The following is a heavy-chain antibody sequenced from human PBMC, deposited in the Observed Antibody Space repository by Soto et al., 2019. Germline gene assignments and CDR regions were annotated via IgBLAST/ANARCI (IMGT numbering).Heavy chain of an antibody. CDR3: ARGRQQLVRDYYYYGMDV. V-gene: IGHV1-69*13. CDR2: IIPIFGTA. J-gene: IGHJ6*02. Sequence: SVKVSCKASGGTFNNYAISWVRHAPGQGLEWMGGIIPIFGTANYAQKFQGRVTITADESTSTAYMELSSLRSEDTAVYYCARGRQQLVRDYYYYGMDVWGQGTTVTVSS. CDR1: GGTFNNYA. D-gene: IGHD6-6*01.